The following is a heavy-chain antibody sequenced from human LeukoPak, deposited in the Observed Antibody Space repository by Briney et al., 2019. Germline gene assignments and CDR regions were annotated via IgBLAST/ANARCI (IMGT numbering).Heavy chain of an antibody. Sequence: GGSLRLSCAASGFTFSSYSMNWVRQAPGKGLEWVSFISSSSSYIYYADSVKGRFTISRDNAKNSLYLQMNSLRAEDTAVYYCARGALWFGELLPYYFDYWGQGTLVTVSS. CDR2: ISSSSSYI. CDR3: ARGALWFGELLPYYFDY. V-gene: IGHV3-21*01. D-gene: IGHD3-10*01. J-gene: IGHJ4*02. CDR1: GFTFSSYS.